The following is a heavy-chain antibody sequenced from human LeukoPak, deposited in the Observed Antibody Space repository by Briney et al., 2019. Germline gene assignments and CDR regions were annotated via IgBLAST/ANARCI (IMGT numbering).Heavy chain of an antibody. V-gene: IGHV4-34*01. CDR1: GGSFSGYY. CDR3: ARGRQDIAARGFYYYYMDV. D-gene: IGHD6-6*01. J-gene: IGHJ6*03. Sequence: PSETLSLTCAVYGGSFSGYYWSWIRQPPGRGLEWIGEINHSGSTNYNPSLKSRVTISEDTSKNQFSLKLSSVTAADTAVYYCARGRQDIAARGFYYYYMDVWGKGTTVTVSS. CDR2: INHSGST.